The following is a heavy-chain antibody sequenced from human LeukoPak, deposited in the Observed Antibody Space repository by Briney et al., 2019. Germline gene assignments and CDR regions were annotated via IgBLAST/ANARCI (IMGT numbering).Heavy chain of an antibody. CDR3: ARSPLWFQYFDY. Sequence: PGRSLRLSCAASGFTFSNYAMHWVRQAPGKGLEWVAVISYDGSNKYYADSVKGRFTISRDNSKNTLYLQMNSLRAEDTAVYYCARSPLWFQYFDYWGQGTLVTVSS. CDR1: GFTFSNYA. V-gene: IGHV3-30-3*01. J-gene: IGHJ4*02. CDR2: ISYDGSNK. D-gene: IGHD3-10*01.